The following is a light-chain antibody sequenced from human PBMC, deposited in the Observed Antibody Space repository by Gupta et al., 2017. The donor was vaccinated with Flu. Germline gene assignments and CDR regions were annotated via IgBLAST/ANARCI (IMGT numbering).Light chain of an antibody. V-gene: IGKV1-39*01. CDR1: ESISTF. J-gene: IGKJ2*01. Sequence: DIQRTQSPPSLSAFVGDRVTITCRASESISTFLSWYQQKPGKAPNLLIYSASSLQSGVPSRFTGSGSGTEFALTISSLQPEDVATYYCQQSYSVPDTFGQGTKLDMK. CDR3: QQSYSVPDT. CDR2: SAS.